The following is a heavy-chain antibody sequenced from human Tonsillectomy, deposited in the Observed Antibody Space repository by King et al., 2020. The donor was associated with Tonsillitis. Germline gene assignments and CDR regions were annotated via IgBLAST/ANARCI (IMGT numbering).Heavy chain of an antibody. CDR2: IHSGGNT. D-gene: IGHD6-19*01. Sequence: DVQLVESGGGLVQPGGSLRLSCAASGFTVSRNYMSWVRQAPGKGLEWVSVIHSGGNTYYADSVKGRFTISRDNSKNTVYLQMNSLRAEDTAVYYCTKDSSGWYVDYWGQGNRGTVPS. CDR3: TKDSSGWYVDY. CDR1: GFTVSRNY. V-gene: IGHV3-66*01. J-gene: IGHJ4*02.